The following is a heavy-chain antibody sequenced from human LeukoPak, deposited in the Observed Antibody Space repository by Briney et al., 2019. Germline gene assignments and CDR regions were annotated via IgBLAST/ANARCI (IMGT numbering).Heavy chain of an antibody. CDR3: ASRLYSSSSTYNWFDP. CDR1: GGTFSSYA. CDR2: IIPIFGTA. Sequence: SVKVSCKASGGTFSSYAISWVRQAPGQGLEWMGGIIPIFGTANYAQKFQGRVTITADESTSTAYMELSSLRSEDTAVYYCASRLYSSSSTYNWFDPWGQGTLVTVSS. J-gene: IGHJ5*02. D-gene: IGHD6-6*01. V-gene: IGHV1-69*13.